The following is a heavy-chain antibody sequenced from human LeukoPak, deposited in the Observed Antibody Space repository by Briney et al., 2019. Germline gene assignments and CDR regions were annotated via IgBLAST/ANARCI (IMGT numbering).Heavy chain of an antibody. V-gene: IGHV1-8*01. CDR2: MNPNSGDA. J-gene: IGHJ4*02. Sequence: ASVKVSCKTSGYTFTNYDINWVRQASGQGLEWMGWMNPNSGDAGYVQKFQGRVTMTRNTAMTTAYMELSSLRSEDTAVYYCARGSCTANSCYLDWGQGTLVIVSS. CDR1: GYTFTNYD. D-gene: IGHD2-21*01. CDR3: ARGSCTANSCYLD.